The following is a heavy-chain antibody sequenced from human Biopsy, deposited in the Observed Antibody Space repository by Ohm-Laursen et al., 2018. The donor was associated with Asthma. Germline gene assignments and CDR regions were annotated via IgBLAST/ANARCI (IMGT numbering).Heavy chain of an antibody. Sequence: AASVKVSCKTSGYTFNGAGITWVRQAPGQGLEWMGWISVYNGNTKVAQKLQDRVTMITDTSTSTAYMELRSLRSDDTAVYFCAIAVDYSHYHGIDVGGQGTTVTVS. CDR1: GYTFNGAG. V-gene: IGHV1-18*01. D-gene: IGHD3-10*01. J-gene: IGHJ6*02. CDR3: AIAVDYSHYHGIDV. CDR2: ISVYNGNT.